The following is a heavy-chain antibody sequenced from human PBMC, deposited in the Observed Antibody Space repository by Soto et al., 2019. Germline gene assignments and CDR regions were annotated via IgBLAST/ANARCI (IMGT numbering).Heavy chain of an antibody. CDR2: ISSSSSYI. Sequence: EVQLVESGGGLVKPGGSLRLSCAASGFTFSSYSMNWVRQAPGKGLEWVSSISSSSSYIYYADSVKGRFTISRDNAKNSLYLQMNSLRAEDTAVYYSARGATTVTTGGVNYWGQGTLVTVSS. D-gene: IGHD4-17*01. V-gene: IGHV3-21*01. CDR3: ARGATTVTTGGVNY. CDR1: GFTFSSYS. J-gene: IGHJ4*02.